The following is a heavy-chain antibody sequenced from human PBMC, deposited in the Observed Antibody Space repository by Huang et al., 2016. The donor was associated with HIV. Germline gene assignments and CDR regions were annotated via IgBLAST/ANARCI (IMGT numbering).Heavy chain of an antibody. D-gene: IGHD2-2*01. V-gene: IGHV5-51*01. CDR1: GYTFNGYW. J-gene: IGHJ3*02. CDR3: ARQGVGDFVVEPTGLGAFDI. Sequence: EVQLVQSGAVVKKPGESLKISCKGSGYTFNGYWVGWVRQLPWKGLGWRGIISPCDSDTTYSPSFQGQVTISADTSISTAYLQWSGLKASDTAMYYCARQGVGDFVVEPTGLGAFDIWGQGTMVTVSS. CDR2: ISPCDSDT.